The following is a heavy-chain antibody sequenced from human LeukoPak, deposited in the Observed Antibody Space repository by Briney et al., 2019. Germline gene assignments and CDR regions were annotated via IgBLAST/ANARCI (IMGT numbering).Heavy chain of an antibody. Sequence: PSETLSLTCAVYGGSFSGYYWSWIRQPPGKGLEWIGEINHSGSTNYNPSLKSRVTISVDTSKNQFSLKLSSVTAADTAVYYCARVRYYYDSSGYGYYFDYWGQGTLVTVSS. CDR1: GGSFSGYY. CDR2: INHSGST. CDR3: ARVRYYYDSSGYGYYFDY. D-gene: IGHD3-22*01. V-gene: IGHV4-34*01. J-gene: IGHJ4*02.